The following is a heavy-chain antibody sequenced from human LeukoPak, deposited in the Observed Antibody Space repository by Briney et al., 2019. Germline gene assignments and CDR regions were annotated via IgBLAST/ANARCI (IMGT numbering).Heavy chain of an antibody. J-gene: IGHJ6*02. Sequence: TGGSLRLSCAASGFTFSSYGMHWVRQAPGKGLEWVAVIWYDGSNKHYADSVKGRFTISRDNSKNTLYLQMNSLRAEDTAVYYCAKDYEVEATTPYGVDVWGQGTTITVSS. CDR1: GFTFSSYG. CDR2: IWYDGSNK. D-gene: IGHD1-1*01. CDR3: AKDYEVEATTPYGVDV. V-gene: IGHV3-33*06.